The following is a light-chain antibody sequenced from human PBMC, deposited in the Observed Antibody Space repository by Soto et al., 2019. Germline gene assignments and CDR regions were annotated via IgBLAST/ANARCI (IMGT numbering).Light chain of an antibody. Sequence: DIQMTQSPSTLSASVGDRVTMTCRASQSITTWLAWYQQKPGKAPKVLISDASSLESGAPSRFSGSGSGTEFTLTISSLQPDDFAAYYFQQYNSYSLTFGQGTKVEIK. J-gene: IGKJ1*01. CDR1: QSITTW. CDR3: QQYNSYSLT. CDR2: DAS. V-gene: IGKV1-5*01.